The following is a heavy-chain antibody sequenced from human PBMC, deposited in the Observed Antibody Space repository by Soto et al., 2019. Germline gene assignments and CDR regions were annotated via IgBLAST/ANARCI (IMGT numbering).Heavy chain of an antibody. CDR2: IYYSGST. CDR3: ARTYYDILTGVLRFDY. D-gene: IGHD3-9*01. V-gene: IGHV4-59*08. CDR1: GGSISSYY. J-gene: IGHJ4*02. Sequence: PSETLSLTCTVSGGSISSYYWSWIRQPPGKGLEWIGYIYYSGSTNYNPSLKSRVTISVDTSKNQFSLKLSSVTAADTAVYYCARTYYDILTGVLRFDYWGQGTLVTVSS.